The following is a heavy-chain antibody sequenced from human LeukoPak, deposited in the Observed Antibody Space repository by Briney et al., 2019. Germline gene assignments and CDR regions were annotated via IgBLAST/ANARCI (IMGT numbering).Heavy chain of an antibody. CDR1: GYTFTSYY. J-gene: IGHJ6*02. D-gene: IGHD3-10*01. Sequence: ASVKVSCKASGYTFTSYYVHWVRQAPGQGLEWMGVINPSGGGTSYAQKFQGRVTMTRGTSTGTVYMELSGLRSEDTAVYYCARAWGITMVRGVVPNSGMDVWGQGTTVRVSS. CDR2: INPSGGGT. CDR3: ARAWGITMVRGVVPNSGMDV. V-gene: IGHV1-46*01.